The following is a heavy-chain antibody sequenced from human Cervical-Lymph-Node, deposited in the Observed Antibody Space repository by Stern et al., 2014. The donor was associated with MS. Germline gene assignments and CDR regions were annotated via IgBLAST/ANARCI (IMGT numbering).Heavy chain of an antibody. Sequence: VQLVQSGAEVKKPGSSVKVSCKASGGTFSSYTISWVRQAPGQGLEWMGRIIPILGIANYAQKFQGRVTITADKSTSTAYMELSSLRSEDTAVYYCARAAYGDHSYYYYGMDVWGQGTTVTVSS. CDR3: ARAAYGDHSYYYYGMDV. J-gene: IGHJ6*02. V-gene: IGHV1-69*04. CDR2: IIPILGIA. CDR1: GGTFSSYT. D-gene: IGHD4-17*01.